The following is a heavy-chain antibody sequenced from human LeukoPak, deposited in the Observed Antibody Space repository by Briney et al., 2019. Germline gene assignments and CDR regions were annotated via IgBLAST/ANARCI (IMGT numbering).Heavy chain of an antibody. D-gene: IGHD3-22*01. CDR1: GGSFSGYY. CDR3: ARDTSYYDSTGYYYRGDWFDP. V-gene: IGHV4-59*12. CDR2: IHYSGSS. Sequence: ASETLSLTCAVYGGSFSGYYWSWIRQPPGKGLEWIGYIHYSGSSKYNPSLNSRVAISVDASKNQFSLKLSSVTAADTAVYYCARDTSYYDSTGYYYRGDWFDPWGQGTLVTASS. J-gene: IGHJ5*02.